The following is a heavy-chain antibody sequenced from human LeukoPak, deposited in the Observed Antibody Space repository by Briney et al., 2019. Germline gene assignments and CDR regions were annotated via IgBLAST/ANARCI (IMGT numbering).Heavy chain of an antibody. CDR1: GFPFNAYW. J-gene: IGHJ6*02. V-gene: IGHV3-7*01. CDR3: AKYCGGDCYGMDV. CDR2: IRQDGDTK. D-gene: IGHD2-21*01. Sequence: GGSLRLSCAASGFPFNAYWMTWVRQAPGKGLEWVANIRQDGDTKYYVDSVKGRFTISRDNAKNSLYLQMNSLRAEDTAVYYCAKYCGGDCYGMDVWGQGTTVTVSS.